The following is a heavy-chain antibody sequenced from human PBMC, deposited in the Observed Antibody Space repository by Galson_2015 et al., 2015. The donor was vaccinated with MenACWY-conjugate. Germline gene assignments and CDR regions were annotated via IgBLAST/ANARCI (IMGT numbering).Heavy chain of an antibody. D-gene: IGHD2-2*01. J-gene: IGHJ1*01. CDR2: ISAYNGNT. V-gene: IGHV1-18*01. Sequence: QSGAEVKKPGESLRISCKASGYTFTSYGISWVRQAPGQGLEWMGWISAYNGNTNYAQKLQGRVTMTTDTSTSTAYMELRSLRSDDTAVYYCARDLTYCSSTSCYVEYFQHWGQGTLVTVSS. CDR3: ARDLTYCSSTSCYVEYFQH. CDR1: GYTFTSYG.